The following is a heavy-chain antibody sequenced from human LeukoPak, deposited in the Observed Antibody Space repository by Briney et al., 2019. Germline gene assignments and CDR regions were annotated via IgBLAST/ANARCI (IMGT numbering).Heavy chain of an antibody. V-gene: IGHV4-4*09. D-gene: IGHD5-12*01. CDR2: IYTSGST. CDR1: GGSISNYY. CDR3: ASTGYSGYDNLIGYYFDY. J-gene: IGHJ4*02. Sequence: HSETLSLTCTVSGGSISNYYWSWIRQPAGKGLEWIGYIYTSGSTNYNPSLKSRVTISVDTSKNQFSLKLSSVTAADTAVYYCASTGYSGYDNLIGYYFDYWGQGTLVTVSS.